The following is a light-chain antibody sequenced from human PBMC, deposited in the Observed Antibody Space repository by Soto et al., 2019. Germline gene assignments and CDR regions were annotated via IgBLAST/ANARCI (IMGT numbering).Light chain of an antibody. Sequence: EIVLTQSPVTLSLSLGERATLSCRASQSVSSYLAWYQQKPGQAPRLLIYDVSNRATGIPARISGSGSGTDFTLTISSLEPEDFAVYYCQQRSNWPSITFGQGTRLEIK. CDR1: QSVSSY. CDR3: QQRSNWPSIT. CDR2: DVS. J-gene: IGKJ5*01. V-gene: IGKV3-11*01.